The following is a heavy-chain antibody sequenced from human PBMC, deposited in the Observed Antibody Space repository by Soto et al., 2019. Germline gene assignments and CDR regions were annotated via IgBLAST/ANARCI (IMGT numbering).Heavy chain of an antibody. Sequence: EMQLVESGGGLVQPGGSLRLSCAGSGLTFRNDWLRWVRQAPGKGLEWVANINQDGSERYYVDSVRGRFTVSRDNAKNSLHLQMNSLRAEDTDMYYCASGKYAGAVDYWGQGILVTVSS. J-gene: IGHJ4*02. V-gene: IGHV3-7*03. CDR2: INQDGSER. D-gene: IGHD2-8*01. CDR3: ASGKYAGAVDY. CDR1: GLTFRNDW.